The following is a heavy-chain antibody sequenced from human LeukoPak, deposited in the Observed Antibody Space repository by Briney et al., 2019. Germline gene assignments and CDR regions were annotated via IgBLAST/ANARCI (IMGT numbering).Heavy chain of an antibody. J-gene: IGHJ4*02. CDR3: ARGRGRGYYFDY. Sequence: SETLSLTCAVYGGSFSGYYWSWIRQPPGKGLEWIGEINHSGSTNYNPSLKSRVTISVDTSKNQFSLKLSSVTAADTAVYYCARGRGRGYYFDYWGQGTLVTVSS. CDR2: INHSGST. D-gene: IGHD1-26*01. V-gene: IGHV4-34*01. CDR1: GGSFSGYY.